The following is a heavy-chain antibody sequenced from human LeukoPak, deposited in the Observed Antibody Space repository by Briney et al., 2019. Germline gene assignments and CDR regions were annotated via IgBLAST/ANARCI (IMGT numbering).Heavy chain of an antibody. J-gene: IGHJ4*02. CDR3: ARIRLRSVTTVFDY. D-gene: IGHD4-17*01. V-gene: IGHV1-2*06. CDR2: VSPNSGGT. CDR1: GYTFTGYY. Sequence: ASVKVSCKASGYTFTGYYMHWVRQAPGQGREWMGRVSPNSGGTNYAQKFQGRVTMTRDTSISTAYMELSRLKSDDTAVYYCARIRLRSVTTVFDYWGQGTLVTVSS.